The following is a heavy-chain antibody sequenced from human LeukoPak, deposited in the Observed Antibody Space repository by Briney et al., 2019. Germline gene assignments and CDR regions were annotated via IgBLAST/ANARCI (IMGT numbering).Heavy chain of an antibody. D-gene: IGHD4-23*01. Sequence: AGGSLRLSCAASGFTFSSYSMNWVRQAPGKGLEWVSSISSSSSYIYYADSVKGRFTISRDNAKNSLYLQMNSLRAEGTAVYYCARGIRTVVSSRWFDPWGQGTLVTVSS. V-gene: IGHV3-21*01. CDR1: GFTFSSYS. J-gene: IGHJ5*02. CDR2: ISSSSSYI. CDR3: ARGIRTVVSSRWFDP.